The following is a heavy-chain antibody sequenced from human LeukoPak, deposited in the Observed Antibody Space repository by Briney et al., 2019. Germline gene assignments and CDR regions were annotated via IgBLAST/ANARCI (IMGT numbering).Heavy chain of an antibody. CDR2: IYYSGST. J-gene: IGHJ4*02. CDR1: GGSISSYY. Sequence: SETLSLTCTVSGGSISSYYWSWIRQPPGKGLEWIGYIYYSGSTNYNPSPKSRVTISVDTSKNQFSLKLSSVTAADTAVYYCARGGHSSMALDYWGQGTLVTVSS. V-gene: IGHV4-59*01. D-gene: IGHD2/OR15-2a*01. CDR3: ARGGHSSMALDY.